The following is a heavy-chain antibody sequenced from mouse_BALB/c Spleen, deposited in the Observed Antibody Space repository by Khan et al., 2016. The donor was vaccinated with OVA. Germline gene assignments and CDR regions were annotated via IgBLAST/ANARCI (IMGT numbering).Heavy chain of an antibody. Sequence: QIQLVQSGPELKKPGETVKISCKASGYSFTNYIMNWVKQAPGKGLKWMGWINPYMGEPIYSENFKGRFAFSLETSASTAYLQINNLKNEDTATYFCARGNRDFDYWGQGTTLTVSS. D-gene: IGHD2-1*01. CDR2: INPYMGEP. V-gene: IGHV9-3-1*01. CDR3: ARGNRDFDY. CDR1: GYSFTNYI. J-gene: IGHJ2*01.